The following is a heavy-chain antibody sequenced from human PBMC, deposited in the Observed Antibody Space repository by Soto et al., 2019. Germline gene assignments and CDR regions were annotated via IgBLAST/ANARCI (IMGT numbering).Heavy chain of an antibody. CDR1: GFTFSSYA. D-gene: IGHD2-15*01. CDR2: ISYDGSNK. CDR3: ARGAYTHCSGGSCHFDY. J-gene: IGHJ4*02. V-gene: IGHV3-30-3*01. Sequence: GGSLSLSCAASGFTFSSYAMHWVRQAPGKGLEWVAVISYDGSNKYYADSVKGRFTISRDNSKNTLYLQMNSLRAEDTAVYYCARGAYTHCSGGSCHFDYWGQGTLVTVSS.